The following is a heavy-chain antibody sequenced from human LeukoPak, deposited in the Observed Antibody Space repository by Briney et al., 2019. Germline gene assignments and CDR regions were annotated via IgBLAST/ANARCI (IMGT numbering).Heavy chain of an antibody. CDR2: IYYSGST. J-gene: IGHJ6*03. CDR1: GGSISSSSYY. Sequence: VRLRETLSLTCTVSGGSISSSSYYWSWIRQPPGKGLEWIGYIYYSGSTNYNPSLKSRVTISVDTSKNQFSLKLSSVTAADTAVYYCARIKAGGYYYYYYMDVWGKGTTVTVSS. V-gene: IGHV4-61*01. D-gene: IGHD3-10*01. CDR3: ARIKAGGYYYYYYMDV.